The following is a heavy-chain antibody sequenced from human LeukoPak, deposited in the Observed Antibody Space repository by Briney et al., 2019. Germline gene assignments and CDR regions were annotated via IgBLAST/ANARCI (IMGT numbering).Heavy chain of an antibody. CDR3: ARRGRVDYVGPQSYFDH. V-gene: IGHV5-51*01. CDR1: GYDLRIHS. CDR2: IYPDDSDT. J-gene: IGHJ4*02. D-gene: IGHD3/OR15-3a*01. Sequence: GESLKLPCRGSGYDLRIHSIAWVRQMPGKSLDWMGIIYPDDSDTTYSPSFQGQITISADKSISSAYLHLSGLKASDTATYFCARRGRVDYVGPQSYFDHWGQGSLVTVSS.